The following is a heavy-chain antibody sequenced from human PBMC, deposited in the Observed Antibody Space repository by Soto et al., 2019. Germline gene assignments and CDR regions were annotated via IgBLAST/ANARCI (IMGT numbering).Heavy chain of an antibody. Sequence: SETLSLTCAVYGGSFSGYYWSWIRQPPGKGLEWIGEINHSGSTNYNPSLKSRVTISVDTSKNQFSLKLSSVTAADTAVYYCARGGYCSSTRCYLTPYSHYYYYYMDVWGKGTTVTVSS. CDR1: GGSFSGYY. V-gene: IGHV4-34*01. D-gene: IGHD2-2*01. CDR3: ARGGYCSSTRCYLTPYSHYYYYYMDV. J-gene: IGHJ6*03. CDR2: INHSGST.